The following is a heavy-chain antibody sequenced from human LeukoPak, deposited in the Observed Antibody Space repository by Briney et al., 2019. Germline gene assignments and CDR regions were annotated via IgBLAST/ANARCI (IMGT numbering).Heavy chain of an antibody. CDR2: IYYSGTT. V-gene: IGHV4-59*01. J-gene: IGHJ4*02. CDR3: ARGTSSGWYGFDS. Sequence: SETLSLTCTVSGGSISPYYWSWIRQPPGKGLEWIGYIYYSGTTNYNPSLKSRVTISVDTSKNQFSLKLNSVTAADTAVYYCARGTSSGWYGFDSWGQGTLVTVSS. CDR1: GGSISPYY. D-gene: IGHD6-19*01.